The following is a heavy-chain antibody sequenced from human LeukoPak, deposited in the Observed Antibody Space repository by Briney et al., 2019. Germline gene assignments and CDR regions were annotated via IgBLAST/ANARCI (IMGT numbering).Heavy chain of an antibody. V-gene: IGHV4-30-4*08. J-gene: IGHJ4*02. D-gene: IGHD3-3*01. CDR1: GGSISSADYY. CDR3: AGGYDFWSGYRDY. CDR2: IYYSGST. Sequence: NPSQTLSLTCTVSGGSISSADYYSSWIRQPPGKGLEWLGYIYYSGSTYYNPSLKSRVTISVDTSKNQFSLKLSSVTAADTAVYYCAGGYDFWSGYRDYWGQGTLVTVSS.